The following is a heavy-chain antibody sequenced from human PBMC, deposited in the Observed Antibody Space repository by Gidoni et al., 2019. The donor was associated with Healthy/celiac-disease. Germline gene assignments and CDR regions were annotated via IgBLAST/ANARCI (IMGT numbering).Heavy chain of an antibody. CDR2: IYHSGST. Sequence: QVQLQESGPGLVKPSETLSLTCAVSGYSISSGYYWGWIRQPPGKGLEWIGSIYHSGSTYYNPSLKSRVTISVDTSKNQFSLKLSSVTAADTAVYYCARFDYGDFPGAFDIWGQGTMVTVSS. V-gene: IGHV4-38-2*01. D-gene: IGHD4-17*01. CDR3: ARFDYGDFPGAFDI. J-gene: IGHJ3*02. CDR1: GYSISSGYY.